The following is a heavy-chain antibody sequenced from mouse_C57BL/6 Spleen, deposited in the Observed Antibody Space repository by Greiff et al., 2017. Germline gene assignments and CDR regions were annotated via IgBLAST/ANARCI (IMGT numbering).Heavy chain of an antibody. CDR2: ISSGSSTI. J-gene: IGHJ2*01. CDR3: ARDYYGYFDY. CDR1: GFTFSDYG. Sequence: EVKLVESGGGLVKPGGSLKLSCAASGFTFSDYGMHWVRQAPEQGLEWVAYISSGSSTIYYADTVKGRFTISSDNAKNTLFLQMTSLRSEDTAMYYCARDYYGYFDYWGQGTTLTVSS. V-gene: IGHV5-17*01. D-gene: IGHD1-1*01.